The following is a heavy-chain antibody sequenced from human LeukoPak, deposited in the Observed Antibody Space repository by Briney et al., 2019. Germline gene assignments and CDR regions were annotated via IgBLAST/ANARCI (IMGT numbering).Heavy chain of an antibody. V-gene: IGHV4-39*01. Sequence: SQTLSLTCAVSGGSISGSSYYWGWIRQPPGKGLEWIGSIYYSGSTYYKPSLKSRVTMSVDTSKNQFSLKLSSVTAADTAVYYCARPQRYSNYALDYWGQGTLVTVSS. CDR3: ARPQRYSNYALDY. J-gene: IGHJ4*02. D-gene: IGHD4-11*01. CDR1: GGSISGSSYY. CDR2: IYYSGST.